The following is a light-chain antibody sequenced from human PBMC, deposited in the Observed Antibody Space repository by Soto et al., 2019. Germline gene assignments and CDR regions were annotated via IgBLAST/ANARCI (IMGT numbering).Light chain of an antibody. Sequence: EIVMTQSPAPLSVSPGERATLSCRASQSVSSNLAWYQQKPGQAPRLLIYCASTRATGIPARFSGSGSGTEFTLTISSLQSEDFAVYYCQQYNNWPGPFGQGTKVEIK. CDR3: QQYNNWPGP. CDR1: QSVSSN. V-gene: IGKV3-15*01. J-gene: IGKJ1*01. CDR2: CAS.